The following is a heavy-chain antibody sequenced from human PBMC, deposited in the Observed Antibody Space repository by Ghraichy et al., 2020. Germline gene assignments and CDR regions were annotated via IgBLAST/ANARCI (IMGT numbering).Heavy chain of an antibody. V-gene: IGHV1-8*01. CDR1: GFPFINHD. CDR3: ARGRDDYDSIDYAIAHF. CDR2: MNPNNGNT. D-gene: IGHD3-22*01. Sequence: ASVKVSCKTSGFPFINHDITWVRRATGQGLEWMGWMNPNNGNTGYALKFQGRVIMTRNTSTSTAYMELSSLRSEDTAVYYCARGRDDYDSIDYAIAHFWGQGTLVTVSS. J-gene: IGHJ4*02.